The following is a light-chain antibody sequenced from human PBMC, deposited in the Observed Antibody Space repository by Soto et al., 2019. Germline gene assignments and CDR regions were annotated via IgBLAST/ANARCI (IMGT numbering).Light chain of an antibody. Sequence: EIVLTQSPGTLSLSPGDRATLSCRSSQSFSSAYLAWYQQIPGQAPRLLIYGASTRATGIPDRFSGSGSGTDFTLTISRLEPEDCAVYYCQQYGNAPITFGQGTRLEIK. CDR3: QQYGNAPIT. CDR2: GAS. J-gene: IGKJ5*01. CDR1: QSFSSAY. V-gene: IGKV3-20*01.